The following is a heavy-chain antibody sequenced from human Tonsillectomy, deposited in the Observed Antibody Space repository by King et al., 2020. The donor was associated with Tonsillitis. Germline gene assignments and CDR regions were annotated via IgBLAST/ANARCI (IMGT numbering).Heavy chain of an antibody. D-gene: IGHD1-1*01. CDR2: ISNEGRNE. J-gene: IGHJ4*02. CDR1: GFTFSTYG. Sequence: VQLVESGGGVVQPGRSLRLSCAAAGFTFSTYGMHWVRQAPGRGLEWVAVISNEGRNEHNSDSVKGRITISRDNSKNMLYLQMNSLRAEDTAVDYCAKDLRGNWAFDYWGQGTLVTVSS. CDR3: AKDLRGNWAFDY. V-gene: IGHV3-30*18.